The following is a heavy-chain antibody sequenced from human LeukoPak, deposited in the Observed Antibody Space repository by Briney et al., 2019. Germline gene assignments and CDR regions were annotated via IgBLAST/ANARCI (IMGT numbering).Heavy chain of an antibody. J-gene: IGHJ4*02. CDR3: AKGRGGSYGGIFDY. CDR2: ISVDGGRT. Sequence: GGSLRLSCAASGFTFISHCMTWVRQAPGKGLEWVSAISVDGGRTYYADSVKGRFTISRDNSKNALYLQLNSLRAVDTAVYYCAKGRGGSYGGIFDYWGQGTLVTVSS. V-gene: IGHV3-23*01. D-gene: IGHD1-26*01. CDR1: GFTFISHC.